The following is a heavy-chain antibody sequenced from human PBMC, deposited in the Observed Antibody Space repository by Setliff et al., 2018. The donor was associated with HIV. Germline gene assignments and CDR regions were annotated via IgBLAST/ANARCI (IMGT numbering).Heavy chain of an antibody. D-gene: IGHD3-16*01. CDR2: IWYDGNNK. J-gene: IGHJ6*03. V-gene: IGHV3-33*01. CDR3: AREESASSWGYYHYYMDI. Sequence: GESLTISCAASGFTFSRYGMHWVRQTPGKGLEWVAIIWYDGNNKQYADSMKGRFTISRDNSNNMLYLQMNSLRAEDTAVYYCAREESASSWGYYHYYMDIWGKGTTVTVSS. CDR1: GFTFSRYG.